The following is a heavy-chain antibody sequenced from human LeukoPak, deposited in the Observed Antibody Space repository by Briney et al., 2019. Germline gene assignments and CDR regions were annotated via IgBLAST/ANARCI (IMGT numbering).Heavy chain of an antibody. CDR2: IHYTGTT. CDR3: ARGAGWYGS. V-gene: IGHV4-59*01. CDR1: GGSISPNY. Sequence: SETLSLTCTVSGGSISPNYWSWLRQPPGKGLEWIGYIHYTGTTGYNPSLNGRVTISVDTSKNQFSLKLRSVTATDTAAYYCARGAGWYGSWGQGTLVAVSS. J-gene: IGHJ5*01.